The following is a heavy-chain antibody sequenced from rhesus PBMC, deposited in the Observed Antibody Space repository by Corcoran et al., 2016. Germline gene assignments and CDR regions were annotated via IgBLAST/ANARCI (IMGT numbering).Heavy chain of an antibody. CDR2: IFGSIGST. V-gene: IGHV4S7*01. CDR3: ARHVSRYFDL. CDR1: GGSISGGYG. Sequence: QVQLQESGPGLVKPSETLSLTCAVSGGSISGGYGWSWIRQRPGKGLEWIGHIFGSIGSTSYNPSLRSRVTISRDTSKNHFSLKLSSVTAADTAVYYCARHVSRYFDLWGPGTPITISS. J-gene: IGHJ2*01.